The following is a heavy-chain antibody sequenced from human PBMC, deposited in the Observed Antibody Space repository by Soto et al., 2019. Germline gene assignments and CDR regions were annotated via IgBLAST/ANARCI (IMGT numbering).Heavy chain of an antibody. CDR2: IKSKTDGGTT. V-gene: IGHV3-15*01. Sequence: PGGSLRLSCAASGFTFSNAWMSWVRQAPGKGLEWVGRIKSKTDGGTTDYAAPVKGRFTISRDDSKNTLYLQMNSLKTEDTAVYYCTTDAPDYGDYLPHFDYWGQGTLVTVSS. CDR1: GFTFSNAW. D-gene: IGHD4-17*01. J-gene: IGHJ4*02. CDR3: TTDAPDYGDYLPHFDY.